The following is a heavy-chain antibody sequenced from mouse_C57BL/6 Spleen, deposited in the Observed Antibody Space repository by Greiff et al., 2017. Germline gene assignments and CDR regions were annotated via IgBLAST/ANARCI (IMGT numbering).Heavy chain of an antibody. Sequence: QVQLLQSGAELVKPGASVKISCKASGYAFSSYWMNWVKQRPGKGLEWIGQIYPGDGDTNYNGKVKGKATLTADNSSSTSYMQLSSLTSEDSAVYFCARSDYSGRSYWYFDVWGKGTTVTVSS. CDR3: ARSDYSGRSYWYFDV. J-gene: IGHJ1*03. CDR1: GYAFSSYW. CDR2: IYPGDGDT. V-gene: IGHV1-80*01. D-gene: IGHD1-1*01.